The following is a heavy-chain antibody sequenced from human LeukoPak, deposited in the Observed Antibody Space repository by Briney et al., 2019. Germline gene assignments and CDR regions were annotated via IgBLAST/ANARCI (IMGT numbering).Heavy chain of an antibody. CDR1: GLTFSTSP. D-gene: IGHD3-9*01. J-gene: IGHJ3*02. Sequence: GGSLRLSCAASGLTFSTSPMNWVRLAPGNRLEWVSTSGTSGDTYYADSVKGRFTISRDNSKNTLYLQMNSLRAEDTAVYYCAKAILTGWAFDIWGQGTMVTVSS. CDR2: SGTSGDT. CDR3: AKAILTGWAFDI. V-gene: IGHV3-23*01.